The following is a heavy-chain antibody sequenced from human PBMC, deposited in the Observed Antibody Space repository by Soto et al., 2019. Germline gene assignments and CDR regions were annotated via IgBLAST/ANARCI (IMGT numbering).Heavy chain of an antibody. CDR3: AKDSGTYFTADY. J-gene: IGHJ4*02. D-gene: IGHD1-26*01. Sequence: EVQLLESGGGLVQPGGSLRLSCAASGFTFSTSAMSWVRQAPGKGLEWVSAIGGYGGRTFYADSVKGRFTISRDNSKNSLYLQMNSLRAEDTAIYYCAKDSGTYFTADYWGQGTLVTVSS. CDR1: GFTFSTSA. CDR2: IGGYGGRT. V-gene: IGHV3-23*01.